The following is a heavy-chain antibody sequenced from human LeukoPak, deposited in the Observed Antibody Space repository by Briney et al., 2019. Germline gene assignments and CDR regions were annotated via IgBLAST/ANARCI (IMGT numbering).Heavy chain of an antibody. CDR1: GGSFSGYY. CDR2: INHSGST. D-gene: IGHD5-18*01. V-gene: IGHV4-34*01. J-gene: IGHJ4*02. Sequence: SETLSLTCAVYGGSFSGYYWSWIRQPPGKGLEWIGKINHSGSTNYNPSLKSRVTISVDTSKNQFSLKLSSVTAADTAVYYCAREGSGYSYGHIDYWGQGTLVTVSS. CDR3: AREGSGYSYGHIDY.